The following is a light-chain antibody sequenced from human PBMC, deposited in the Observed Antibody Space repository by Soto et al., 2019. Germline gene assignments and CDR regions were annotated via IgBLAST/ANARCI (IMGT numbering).Light chain of an antibody. J-gene: IGKJ3*01. V-gene: IGKV1-39*01. Sequence: DIQMTQSPPSLSASVGDRVTISCRASQSISSHLHWYQQVPGKPPKALIYAASRLHGGDPTRFSGSGSGTEFTLTITNLQPEDFATYYCQQSYIIPRTFGPGTRVDVK. CDR2: AAS. CDR3: QQSYIIPRT. CDR1: QSISSH.